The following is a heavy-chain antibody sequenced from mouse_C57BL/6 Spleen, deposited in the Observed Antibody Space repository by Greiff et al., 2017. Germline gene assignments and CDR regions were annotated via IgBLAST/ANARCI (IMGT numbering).Heavy chain of an antibody. CDR2: IYPGDGDT. J-gene: IGHJ2*01. D-gene: IGHD3-1*01. CDR3: ARSGYLYYFDY. CDR1: GHAFSSSW. Sequence: QVQLQQSGPELVKPGASVKISCKASGHAFSSSWMNWVKQRPGKGLEWIGRIYPGDGDTNYNGKFKGKATLTADKSSSTAYMQLSSLTSEDSAVYFCARSGYLYYFDYWGQGTTLTVSS. V-gene: IGHV1-82*01.